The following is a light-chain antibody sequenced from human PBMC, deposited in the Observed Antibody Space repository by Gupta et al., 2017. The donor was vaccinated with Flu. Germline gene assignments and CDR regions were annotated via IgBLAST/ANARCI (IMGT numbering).Light chain of an antibody. CDR1: TGAVTSGYY. CDR2: HTS. V-gene: IGLV7-43*01. CDR3: LLYYGGCGGGYV. J-gene: IGLJ1*01. Sequence: QTVVTQEPSLTVSPGGTVTLTCASSTGAVTSGYYPNWFQQKPGQAPRALIYHTSNKHSWTPARFSGSLLGGKAALTLSGVQPEYEADYYCLLYYGGCGGGYVFGTGTKVTVL.